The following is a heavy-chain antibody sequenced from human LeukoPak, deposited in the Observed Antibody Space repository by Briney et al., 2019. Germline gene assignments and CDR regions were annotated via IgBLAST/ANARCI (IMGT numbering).Heavy chain of an antibody. Sequence: SQTLSLTCAISGDSVSSNSAAWNWIRQSPSRGLEWLGRTYYRSKWYNDYAVSVKSRITINPDTSKNQFSLQLNSVTAADTAVYYCARGGYSGYDYLYYYYYMDVWGKGTTVTVSS. CDR2: TYYRSKWYN. CDR3: ARGGYSGYDYLYYYYYMDV. CDR1: GDSVSSNSAA. V-gene: IGHV6-1*01. D-gene: IGHD5-12*01. J-gene: IGHJ6*03.